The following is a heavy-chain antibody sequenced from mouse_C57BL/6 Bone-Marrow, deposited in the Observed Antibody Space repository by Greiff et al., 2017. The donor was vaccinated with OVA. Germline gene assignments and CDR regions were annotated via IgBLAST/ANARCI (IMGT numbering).Heavy chain of an antibody. J-gene: IGHJ2*01. CDR3: ARSDSSSYFDY. V-gene: IGHV7-3*01. CDR2: IRNKANGYTT. CDR1: GFTFTDYY. Sequence: EVMLVESGGGLVQPGGSLSLSCAASGFTFTDYYMSWVRQPPGKALEWLGFIRNKANGYTTEYSASVKGRFTISRDNSQSILYLQMHALRAEDSATYYCARSDSSSYFDYWGQGTTLTVSS. D-gene: IGHD3-2*02.